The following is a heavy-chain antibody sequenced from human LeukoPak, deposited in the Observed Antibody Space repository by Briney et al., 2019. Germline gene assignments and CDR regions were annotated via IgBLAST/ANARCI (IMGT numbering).Heavy chain of an antibody. CDR3: ARSNSGSYRELDY. CDR2: IYTGGIT. CDR1: GGSINSGSYF. Sequence: SETLSLTCTVSGGSINSGSYFWSWIRQPAGKGLEWIGRIYTGGITNYSSSLMNRATISIDTSNNQFCLKLSSVTAADTAVYYCARSNSGSYRELDYWGQGALVTVSS. D-gene: IGHD1-26*01. V-gene: IGHV4-61*02. J-gene: IGHJ4*02.